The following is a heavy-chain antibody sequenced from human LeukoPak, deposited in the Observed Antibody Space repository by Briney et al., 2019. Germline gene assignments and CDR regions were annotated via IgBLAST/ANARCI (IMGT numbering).Heavy chain of an antibody. CDR3: AKVGERSSWYYFDY. CDR1: GFTFSSYS. Sequence: GGSLRLSCAASGFTFSSYSMNWVRQAPGKGLEWVSAISGSGGSTYYADSVKGRFTISRDNSKNTLYLQMNSLRAEDTAVYYCAKVGERSSWYYFDYWGQGTLVTVSS. CDR2: ISGSGGST. D-gene: IGHD6-13*01. V-gene: IGHV3-23*01. J-gene: IGHJ4*02.